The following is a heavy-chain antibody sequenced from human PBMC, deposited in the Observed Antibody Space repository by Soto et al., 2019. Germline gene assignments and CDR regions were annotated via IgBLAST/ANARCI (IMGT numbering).Heavy chain of an antibody. D-gene: IGHD3-9*01. J-gene: IGHJ4*02. V-gene: IGHV3-33*08. CDR2: MHTGGNEK. Sequence: QVQLVESGGGVVQPGGSLRLSCAASGFTFSYYGFHWVRQAPGKGLEWVAVMHTGGNEKYYVDSVKGRFTVSRDDSRNMVYREMSGLRAEDTAKYFCARDADTTGHYSHFDLWGRGALVAVS. CDR1: GFTFSYYG. CDR3: ARDADTTGHYSHFDL.